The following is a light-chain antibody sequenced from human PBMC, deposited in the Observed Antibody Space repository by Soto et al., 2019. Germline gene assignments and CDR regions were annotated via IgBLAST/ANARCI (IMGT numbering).Light chain of an antibody. CDR2: AAS. CDR1: QGIIAY. V-gene: IGKV1-27*01. Sequence: DIQMTQSPSSLSASVGDRVTITCRASQGIIAYLAWYQQKPWKAPKLLIYAASPLQTGVPSRYSGSGAGTASTLTISSMQAGDVPTYYCQKYKRAPPAFGQGTEVQIK. CDR3: QKYKRAPPA. J-gene: IGKJ1*01.